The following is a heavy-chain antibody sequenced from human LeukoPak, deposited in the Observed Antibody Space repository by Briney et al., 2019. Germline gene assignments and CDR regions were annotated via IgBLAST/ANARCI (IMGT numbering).Heavy chain of an antibody. V-gene: IGHV3-23*01. CDR2: ISGSGGST. Sequence: GGSLRLSCAVSGFTFSNYAMSWVRQAPRRGLEWVSSISGSGGSTYYADSVKGRFTISRDNSKNTLDLQMNSLRAEDTALYYCVRDYYFDYWGQGTLVTVSS. CDR1: GFTFSNYA. CDR3: VRDYYFDY. J-gene: IGHJ4*02.